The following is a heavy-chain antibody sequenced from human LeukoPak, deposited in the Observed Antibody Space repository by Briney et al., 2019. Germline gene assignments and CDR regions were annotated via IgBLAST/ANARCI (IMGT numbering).Heavy chain of an antibody. CDR1: GGSITSYY. V-gene: IGHV4-59*01. CDR2: IYYSGSA. Sequence: SETLSLTCTVSGGSITSYYWSWIRQPPGQGLGSIGYIYYSGSAYYNPSLKSRLTISVDTSKNQFSLKLSSVTAADTAVYYCARGRYWSDYYYFDYWGQGTLVTVSS. CDR3: ARGRYWSDYYYFDY. D-gene: IGHD3-3*01. J-gene: IGHJ4*02.